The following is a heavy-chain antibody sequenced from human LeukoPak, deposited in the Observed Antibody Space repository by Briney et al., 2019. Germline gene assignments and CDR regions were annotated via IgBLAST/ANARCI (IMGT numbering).Heavy chain of an antibody. J-gene: IGHJ4*02. CDR1: GGSISRSNW. Sequence: SETLSLTCAVSGGSISRSNWWSWVRQPPGKGLEWIGEIYHSGSTNYNPSLKSRVNISVDKSKNQFSLKLSSVTAADTAVYYCARALTTVTQYYFDYWGQGALVTVSS. D-gene: IGHD4-17*01. CDR2: IYHSGST. V-gene: IGHV4-4*02. CDR3: ARALTTVTQYYFDY.